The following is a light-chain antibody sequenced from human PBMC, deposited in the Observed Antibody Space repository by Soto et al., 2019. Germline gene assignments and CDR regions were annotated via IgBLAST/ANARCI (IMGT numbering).Light chain of an antibody. J-gene: IGKJ3*01. V-gene: IGKV3-11*01. Sequence: EIVLTQSPATLSLSPGDTATLSCRASQSFSGSLAWYQKKRGQAPRLLIYNTSNRATGIPARFSGGGSGPDSTLTISGLEPDDFAFYYCQQRANWPLTFGPGPTVDI. CDR1: QSFSGS. CDR3: QQRANWPLT. CDR2: NTS.